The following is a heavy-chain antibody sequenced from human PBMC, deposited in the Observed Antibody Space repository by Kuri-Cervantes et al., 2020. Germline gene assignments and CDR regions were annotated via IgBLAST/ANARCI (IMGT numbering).Heavy chain of an antibody. J-gene: IGHJ4*02. V-gene: IGHV3-13*01. CDR3: ASSSTSCSTCYFDY. D-gene: IGHD2-2*01. CDR1: GFTFSSYD. CDR2: IGTAGDT. Sequence: GGSLRLSCAASGFTFSSYDMHWVRQATGKGLEWVSAIGTAGDTYYPGSVKGRFTISRENAKNSLYLQMNSLRAGDTAVYYCASSSTSCSTCYFDYWGQGTLVTVSS.